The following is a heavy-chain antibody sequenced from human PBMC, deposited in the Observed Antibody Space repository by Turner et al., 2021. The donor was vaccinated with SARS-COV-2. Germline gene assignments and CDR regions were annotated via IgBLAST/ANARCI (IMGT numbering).Heavy chain of an antibody. J-gene: IGHJ4*02. CDR1: GGSFSGYF. V-gene: IGHV4-34*01. Sequence: QVQLQQWGAGLLKPSETLSLTCGVYGGSFSGYFWTWIRQPPGKGLEWIGEINHSGSTNYNPSLKSRVTISVDTSKNQFSLKLSSVTAADTAVYYCARGQGWLQPPFGYWGQGTLVTVSS. CDR3: ARGQGWLQPPFGY. CDR2: INHSGST. D-gene: IGHD3-3*01.